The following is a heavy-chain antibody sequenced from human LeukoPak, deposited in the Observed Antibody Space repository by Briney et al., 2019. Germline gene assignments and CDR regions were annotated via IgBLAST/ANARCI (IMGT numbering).Heavy chain of an antibody. D-gene: IGHD6-19*01. CDR3: TRHRSSGWYNWFDP. CDR1: GFTFSGSA. J-gene: IGHJ5*02. V-gene: IGHV3-73*01. CDR2: IRSKANSYAT. Sequence: TGGSLRLSCAASGFTFSGSAMHWVRQASGKGLEWVGRIRSKANSYATAYAASVKGRFTISRDDSKNTAYLQMNSLKTEDTAVYYCTRHRSSGWYNWFDPWGQGTLVTVSS.